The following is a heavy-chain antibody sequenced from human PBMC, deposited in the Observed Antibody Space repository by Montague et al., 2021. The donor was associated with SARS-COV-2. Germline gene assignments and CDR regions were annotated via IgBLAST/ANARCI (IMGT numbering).Heavy chain of an antibody. D-gene: IGHD3-10*01. V-gene: IGHV4-34*01. Sequence: SETLSLTCAVHGSSFSGYYWNWIRQSPGKGLEWIGEINHDGSTKFSPSLKGRLTIPTDTSKNQFSLKLTSVAAADTAVYYCARLRDGVVPSPILGVGPFYSYYYMDVWGRGTPVTVSS. J-gene: IGHJ6*03. CDR1: GSSFSGYY. CDR2: INHDGST. CDR3: ARLRDGVVPSPILGVGPFYSYYYMDV.